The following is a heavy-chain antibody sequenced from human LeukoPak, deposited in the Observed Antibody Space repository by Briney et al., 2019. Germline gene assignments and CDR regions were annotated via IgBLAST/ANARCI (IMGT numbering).Heavy chain of an antibody. Sequence: SETLSLTCTVSGGSISSGGYYWSWIRQHPGKGLEWIGYIYHSGSTYYNPSLKSRVTISVDRSKNQFSLKLSSVTAADTAVYYCARDKGDYGDYVFDYWGQGTLVTVSS. D-gene: IGHD4-17*01. CDR1: GGSISSGGYY. V-gene: IGHV4-30-2*01. J-gene: IGHJ4*02. CDR3: ARDKGDYGDYVFDY. CDR2: IYHSGST.